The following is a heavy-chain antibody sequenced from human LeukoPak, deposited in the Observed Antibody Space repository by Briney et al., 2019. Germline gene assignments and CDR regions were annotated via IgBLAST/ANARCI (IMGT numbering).Heavy chain of an antibody. D-gene: IGHD1-26*01. V-gene: IGHV1-46*01. Sequence: ASVKVSCKASGYTFTSYYMHWVRQAPGQGLEWMGLINPTGGSTGYAQKFQGRVTMTRDMSTSTDYMELSSLRSEDTAIYYCAGDNSVGDNAWWFDPWGQGTLATVSS. CDR2: INPTGGST. J-gene: IGHJ5*02. CDR3: AGDNSVGDNAWWFDP. CDR1: GYTFTSYY.